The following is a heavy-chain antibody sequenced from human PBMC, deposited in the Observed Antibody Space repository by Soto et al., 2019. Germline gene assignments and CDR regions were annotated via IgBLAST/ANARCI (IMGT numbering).Heavy chain of an antibody. CDR2: IYYSGST. CDR1: GGSISSGDYY. Sequence: TSETLSLTCTVSGGSISSGDYYWSWIRQPPGKGLEWIGYIYYSGSTYYNPSLKSRVTISVDTSKNQFSLKLSSVTAADTAVYYCARGGALWFGELSGLDYWGQGTLVTVSS. V-gene: IGHV4-30-4*01. D-gene: IGHD3-10*01. J-gene: IGHJ4*02. CDR3: ARGGALWFGELSGLDY.